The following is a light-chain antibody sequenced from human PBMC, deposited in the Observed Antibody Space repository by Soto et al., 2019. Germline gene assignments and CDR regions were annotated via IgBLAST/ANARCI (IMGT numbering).Light chain of an antibody. CDR1: SSNIGSNT. J-gene: IGLJ1*01. CDR3: ATWDDSRNGYV. V-gene: IGLV1-44*01. Sequence: QSARTQPPSASGTPGQRVTISASGSSSNIGSNTVSWYQQVPGTAPKLLIYDNDERPSGVPGRFSGSKSGTSASLAISGLQSEDEADYYCATWDDSRNGYVFGPGTKVTVL. CDR2: DND.